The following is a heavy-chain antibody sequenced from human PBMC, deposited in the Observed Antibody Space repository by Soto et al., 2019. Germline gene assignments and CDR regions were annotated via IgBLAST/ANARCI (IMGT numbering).Heavy chain of an antibody. CDR2: IRSRANNFAT. CDR1: GFIFSGSA. CDR3: ARGQGAAIGDYYYHGMDV. V-gene: IGHV3-73*01. Sequence: QPGGSLRLSCAASGFIFSGSAIHWVRQASGKGLEWVGRIRSRANNFATSSAVSVKGRFTFSRDDSKNTAYLQMNTLKPEDTAVYYCARGQGAAIGDYYYHGMDVWGQGTTVTVSS. D-gene: IGHD2-2*02. J-gene: IGHJ6*02.